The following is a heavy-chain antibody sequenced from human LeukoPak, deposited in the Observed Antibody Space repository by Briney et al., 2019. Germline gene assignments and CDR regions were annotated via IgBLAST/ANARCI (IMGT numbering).Heavy chain of an antibody. J-gene: IGHJ4*02. CDR3: ASAMTGISWEDY. V-gene: IGHV1-2*02. Sequence: ASVKVSCKASVYTFTGYYMHWVRHAPGQGLEWMGWINPSSGGTNHAQKSPGRVTMTRDTSISTAYMELSRLRSDDTAVYYCASAMTGISWEDYWGQGTLVTVSS. CDR2: INPSSGGT. CDR1: VYTFTGYY. D-gene: IGHD6-13*01.